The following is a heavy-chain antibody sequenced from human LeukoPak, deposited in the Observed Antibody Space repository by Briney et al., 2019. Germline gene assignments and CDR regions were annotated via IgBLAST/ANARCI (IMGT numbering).Heavy chain of an antibody. V-gene: IGHV5-51*01. CDR1: GYSFTSYW. CDR3: ARHDGTMVRGVVQH. J-gene: IGHJ1*01. Sequence: RLGESLKISCKGSGYSFTSYWIGWVRQMPGKGLEWMGIVYPGDSDTRYSPSFQGQVTISADKSISTAYLQWSSLKASDTAMYYCARHDGTMVRGVVQHWGQGTLVTVSS. CDR2: VYPGDSDT. D-gene: IGHD3-10*01.